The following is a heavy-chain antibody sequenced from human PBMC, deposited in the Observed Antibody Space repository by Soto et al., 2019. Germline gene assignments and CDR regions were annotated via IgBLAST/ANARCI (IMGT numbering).Heavy chain of an antibody. CDR2: IYWDDDK. CDR3: ASRHQSYDSSGQYYLYY. Sequence: QITLKESGPTLVKPTQTLTLTCTFSGFSVSTSGVGVGWIRQPPGKALEWLALIYWDDDKRLSPALPSRLTINKDTSKNPVVRTLLNMDPVDTATYYCASRHQSYDSSGQYYLYYWGQGTLVTVSS. V-gene: IGHV2-5*02. J-gene: IGHJ4*02. D-gene: IGHD3-22*01. CDR1: GFSVSTSGVG.